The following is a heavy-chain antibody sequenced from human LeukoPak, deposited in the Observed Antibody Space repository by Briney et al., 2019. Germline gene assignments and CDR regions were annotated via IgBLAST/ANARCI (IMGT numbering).Heavy chain of an antibody. D-gene: IGHD6-13*01. CDR2: THYSGNT. V-gene: IGHV4-39*07. J-gene: IGHJ3*02. Sequence: SETLSLTCTVSGGSISSNNYYWGWIRQPPGKGLEWIGSTHYSGNTYYNPSLKSRVTISVDTSKNQFSLKLSSVTAADTAVYYCARGIAAAGTRGAFDIWGQGTMVTVSS. CDR1: GGSISSNNYY. CDR3: ARGIAAAGTRGAFDI.